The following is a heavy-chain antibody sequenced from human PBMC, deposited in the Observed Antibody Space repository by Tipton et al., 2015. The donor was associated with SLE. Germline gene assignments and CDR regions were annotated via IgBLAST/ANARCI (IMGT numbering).Heavy chain of an antibody. V-gene: IGHV4-39*07. J-gene: IGHJ2*01. Sequence: TLSLTCTVSGGSISSGGYYWSWIRQAPGKGLEWIGRLHYSGRSYYNPSLKSRVTISLDTSRTQFSLKVTSVTAADTAVYYCARAYGDPLWGRGTLVTVSS. CDR1: GGSISSGGYY. CDR2: LHYSGRS. D-gene: IGHD4-17*01. CDR3: ARAYGDPL.